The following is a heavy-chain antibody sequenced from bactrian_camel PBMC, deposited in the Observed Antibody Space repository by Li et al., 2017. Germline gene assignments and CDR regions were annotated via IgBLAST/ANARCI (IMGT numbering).Heavy chain of an antibody. CDR3: AARGPYCYTKLSVADFTY. Sequence: VQLVESGGGSVQAGGSLRLSCAVSRATHSRYCMAWFRQGPGQYREGIAAVDEDNTITYKDSVKGRFIITKDNAKNTVYLQMNSLKPEDTAMYYCAARGPYCYTKLSVADFTYWGQGTQVTVS. J-gene: IGHJ6*01. CDR1: RATHSRYC. D-gene: IGHD2*01. V-gene: IGHV3S6*01. CDR2: VDEDNTIT.